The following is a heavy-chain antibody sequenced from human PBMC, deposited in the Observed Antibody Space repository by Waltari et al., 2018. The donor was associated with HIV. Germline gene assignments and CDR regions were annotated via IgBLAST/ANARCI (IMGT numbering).Heavy chain of an antibody. CDR2: INNSGRH. CDR3: ARGGNYYRSGSYYKLDY. J-gene: IGHJ4*02. CDR1: GGAFSDYS. Sequence: QVQLQQWGAGLLKPSETLSPTCAVYGGAFSDYSWSWIRQPPGKGLEWIGEINNSGRHNYNPSLNSRVTVSVDPSKNQFFLKMSSVTAADTAVYYCARGGNYYRSGSYYKLDYWGQGTLVTVSS. V-gene: IGHV4-34*01. D-gene: IGHD3-10*01.